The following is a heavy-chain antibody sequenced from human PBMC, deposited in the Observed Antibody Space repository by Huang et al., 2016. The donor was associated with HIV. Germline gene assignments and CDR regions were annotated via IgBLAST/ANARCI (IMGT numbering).Heavy chain of an antibody. CDR1: GFAVINYY. D-gene: IGHD2-8*02. CDR2: INPRGVTT. CDR3: ARDAAPYDPTGHHTPGAFDI. Sequence: QVQMVQSGAEVKRPGASVRVSCKASGFAVINYYMPWVRQAPGQGLEWLGLINPRGVTTSYAQKFEGIVTMTKDTATDTVYMGLYSLKSEDTAVYYCARDAAPYDPTGHHTPGAFDIWGQGTRVTVSS. V-gene: IGHV1-46*01. J-gene: IGHJ3*02.